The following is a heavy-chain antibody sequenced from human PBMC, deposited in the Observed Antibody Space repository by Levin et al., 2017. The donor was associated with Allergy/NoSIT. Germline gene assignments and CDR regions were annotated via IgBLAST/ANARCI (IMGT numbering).Heavy chain of an antibody. V-gene: IGHV4-38-2*02. Sequence: PSETLSLTCIVSGSSISSGYYWGWIRQPPGKGLGGIANIYHSGSTYYNPSLKSRVTISVATSHNPVSLRLRSVTAADTAIYYCARVSYYDSSGRYSAAFDIWGQGTMVTVSS. D-gene: IGHD3-22*01. CDR3: ARVSYYDSSGRYSAAFDI. J-gene: IGHJ3*02. CDR1: GSSISSGYY. CDR2: IYHSGST.